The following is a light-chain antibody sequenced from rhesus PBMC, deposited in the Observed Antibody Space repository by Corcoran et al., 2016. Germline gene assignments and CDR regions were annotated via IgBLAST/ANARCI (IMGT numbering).Light chain of an antibody. CDR1: QDIPNN. CDR2: YAS. Sequence: DVQMTQSPSSLSASVGDTVTITFRASQDIPNNLAWYQQKPGKVPNLLLYYASTLQSGVPSRFSGSGSGTYFTLTISRLQPEDFATYYCQHVYDHPYSFGQGTKVEIK. V-gene: IGKV1-25*01. J-gene: IGKJ2*01. CDR3: QHVYDHPYS.